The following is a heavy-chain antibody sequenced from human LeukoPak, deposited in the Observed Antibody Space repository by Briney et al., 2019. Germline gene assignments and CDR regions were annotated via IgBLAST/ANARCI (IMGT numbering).Heavy chain of an antibody. V-gene: IGHV1-24*01. Sequence: ASVKVSCKASGYTLTGYYMHWVRQAPGKGLEWMGGFDPEDGETIYAQKFQGRVTMTEDTSTDTAYMELSSLRSEDTAVYYCATAYDILTGLDYWGQETLVTVSS. CDR1: GYTLTGYY. CDR2: FDPEDGET. D-gene: IGHD3-9*01. CDR3: ATAYDILTGLDY. J-gene: IGHJ4*02.